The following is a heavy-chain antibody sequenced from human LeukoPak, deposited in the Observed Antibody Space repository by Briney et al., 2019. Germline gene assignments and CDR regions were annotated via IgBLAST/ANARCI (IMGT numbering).Heavy chain of an antibody. CDR1: RFTVSNND. CDR3: ARRARSDWFYDS. Sequence: GGSLRLSYAASRFTVSNNDMNWVRQAPGKGLEWVSRLYSGGQTDYADSVKGRFTISRHTSKNILYLQMHSLRHEDTALYYCARRARSDWFYDSWGQGTLVTVSS. V-gene: IGHV3-53*04. CDR2: LYSGGQT. J-gene: IGHJ4*02. D-gene: IGHD3-9*01.